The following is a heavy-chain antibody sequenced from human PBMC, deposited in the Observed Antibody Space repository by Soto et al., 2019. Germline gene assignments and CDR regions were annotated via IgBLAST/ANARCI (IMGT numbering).Heavy chain of an antibody. V-gene: IGHV3-13*01. J-gene: IGHJ6*02. D-gene: IGHD6-19*01. CDR1: GFTFSSYD. Sequence: GSLRLSCAASGFTFSSYDMHWVRQATGKGLEWVSAIGTAGDTYYPGSVKGRFTISRENAKNSLYLQMNSLRAEDTAVYYCARRLSSGWYEWMDYYYGMDVWGQGTTVTVSS. CDR2: IGTAGDT. CDR3: ARRLSSGWYEWMDYYYGMDV.